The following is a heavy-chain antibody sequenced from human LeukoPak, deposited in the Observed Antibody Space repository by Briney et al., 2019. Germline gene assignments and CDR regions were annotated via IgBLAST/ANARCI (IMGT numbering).Heavy chain of an antibody. J-gene: IGHJ6*03. D-gene: IGHD6-13*01. CDR2: ISSSSSYI. V-gene: IGHV3-21*01. CDR3: ARDLVAAAAITGYYYYMDV. CDR1: GFTFSNYN. Sequence: GGSLRLSCAASGFTFSNYNMNWVRQAPGKGLEWVSSISSSSSYIYYADSVKGRFTISRDNAKNSLYLQMNSLRAEDTAVYYRARDLVAAAAITGYYYYMDVWGKGTTVTVSS.